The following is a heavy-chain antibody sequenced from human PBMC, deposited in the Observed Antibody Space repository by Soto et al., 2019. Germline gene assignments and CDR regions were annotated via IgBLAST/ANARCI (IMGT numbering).Heavy chain of an antibody. CDR1: GFTFSSYG. V-gene: IGHV3-33*01. CDR3: ASHREMGADYYGMDV. J-gene: IGHJ6*02. Sequence: GGSLRLSCAASGFTFSSYGMHWVRQAPGKGLEWVAVIWYDGSNKYYADSVKGRFTISRDNSKNTLYLQMNSLRAEDTAVYYCASHREMGADYYGMDVWGQGTTVTVS. D-gene: IGHD1-26*01. CDR2: IWYDGSNK.